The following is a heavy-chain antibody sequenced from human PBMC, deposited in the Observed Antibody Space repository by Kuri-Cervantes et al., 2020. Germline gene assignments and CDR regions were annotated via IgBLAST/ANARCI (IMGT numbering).Heavy chain of an antibody. J-gene: IGHJ6*02. CDR2: MNPNSGNT. V-gene: IGHV1-8*01. CDR1: GYTFTSYD. D-gene: IGHD5-18*01. Sequence: ASVTVSCKASGYTFTSYDINWVRQATGQGLEWMGWMNPNSGNTGYAQKFQGRVTMTRNTSISTAYMELRSLRSEDTAVYYCARAMDTVYYYGMDVWGQGTTVTVSS. CDR3: ARAMDTVYYYGMDV.